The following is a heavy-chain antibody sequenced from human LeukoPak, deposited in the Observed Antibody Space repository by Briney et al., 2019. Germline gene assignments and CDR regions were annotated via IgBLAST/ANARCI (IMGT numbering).Heavy chain of an antibody. Sequence: PGGSLRLSCAASGFTFSDYYMSWIRPTPGKGLEWVSYISSSGSNKYYADSVKGRFTISRDNAKNSQYLQMNSLRAEDTALYYCASGYYYDSSGYSLFPSQPDYWGQGTLVTVSS. CDR3: ASGYYYDSSGYSLFPSQPDY. J-gene: IGHJ4*02. D-gene: IGHD3-22*01. V-gene: IGHV3-11*01. CDR1: GFTFSDYY. CDR2: ISSSGSNK.